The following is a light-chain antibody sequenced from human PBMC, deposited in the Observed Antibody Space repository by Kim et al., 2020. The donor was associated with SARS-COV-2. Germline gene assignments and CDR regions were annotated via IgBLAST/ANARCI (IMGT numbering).Light chain of an antibody. CDR3: QQYGTSPRT. V-gene: IGKV3-20*01. J-gene: IGKJ1*01. Sequence: EIVLTQSPDTLSLSPGESTTLSCRTSQSLNNNYLAWYQGKPGQAPRLLIYGASTRATGIPERFSGSGSGTDFTLTISRLEPEDFAVYFCQQYGTSPRTFGQGTKVDIK. CDR1: QSLNNNY. CDR2: GAS.